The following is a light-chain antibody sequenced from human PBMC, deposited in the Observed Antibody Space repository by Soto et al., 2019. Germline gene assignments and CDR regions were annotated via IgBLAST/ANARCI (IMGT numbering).Light chain of an antibody. CDR1: SSDVGGYNY. CDR2: DVI. V-gene: IGLV2-14*03. Sequence: QSVLTQPASVSGSPGQSITISCTGTSSDVGGYNYVSWFQHHPGKAPKLIIYDVINRPSGVSNRFSGSKSGSTAALTISGLQAGDEADYYCNSYTSSSTWVFGGGTKLTVL. CDR3: NSYTSSSTWV. J-gene: IGLJ3*02.